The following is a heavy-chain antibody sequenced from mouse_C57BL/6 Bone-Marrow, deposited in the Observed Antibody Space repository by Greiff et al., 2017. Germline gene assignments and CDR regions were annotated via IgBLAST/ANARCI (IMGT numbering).Heavy chain of an antibody. CDR3: SRGDYYVSSCVFAY. CDR1: GYTFTSYW. J-gene: IGHJ3*01. CDR2: IHPHSGST. Sequence: VQLQQPGAELVKPGASVTLSCTASGYTFTSYWMHWVKQRPGQGLEWIGMIHPHSGSTNYNEKFKSKATLTVDKSSSTAYMQLSSLTSEDSAVYYCSRGDYYVSSCVFAYWGQGTLVTVSA. D-gene: IGHD1-1*01. V-gene: IGHV1-64*01.